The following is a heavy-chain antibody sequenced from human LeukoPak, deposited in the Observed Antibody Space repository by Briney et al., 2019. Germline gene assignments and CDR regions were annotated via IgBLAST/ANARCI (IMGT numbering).Heavy chain of an antibody. V-gene: IGHV4-38-2*02. CDR2: IYDSGST. Sequence: SETLSLTCTLSSYTISSGYYWGSIRQPPGKGLEGIDSIYDSGSTYYTASLKSRVTISVDTSKNQFSLKLSSVTAADTAVYYCARAPQWLAPYFDYWGQGTLVTVSS. J-gene: IGHJ4*02. D-gene: IGHD6-19*01. CDR1: SYTISSGYY. CDR3: ARAPQWLAPYFDY.